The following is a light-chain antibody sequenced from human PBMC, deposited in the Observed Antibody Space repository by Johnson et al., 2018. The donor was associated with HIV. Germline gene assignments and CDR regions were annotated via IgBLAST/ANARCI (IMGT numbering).Light chain of an antibody. Sequence: QPVLTQPPSVSAAPGQKVTISCSGSSSNVGNNVVSWYQQLPGTAPKVLIYEDNKRPSGIPDRFSGSKSGATATLGITGLQTGDEADYYCGIWDASLSPLYVFGSGTTITVL. CDR2: EDN. CDR1: SSNVGNNV. J-gene: IGLJ1*01. CDR3: GIWDASLSPLYV. V-gene: IGLV1-51*02.